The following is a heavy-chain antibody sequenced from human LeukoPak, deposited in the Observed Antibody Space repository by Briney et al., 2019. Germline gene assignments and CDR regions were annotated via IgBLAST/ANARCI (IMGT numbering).Heavy chain of an antibody. CDR1: GFTFSSYA. J-gene: IGHJ3*02. CDR3: ATDTTSRLRYFDWSIGGAFDI. CDR2: ISYDGSNK. D-gene: IGHD3-9*01. Sequence: GGSLRLSCAASGFTFSSYAMHWVRQAPGKGLEWVAVISYDGSNKYYADSVKGRFTISRDNSKNTLYLQMNSLRAEDTAVYYCATDTTSRLRYFDWSIGGAFDIWGQGTMVTVSS. V-gene: IGHV3-30-3*01.